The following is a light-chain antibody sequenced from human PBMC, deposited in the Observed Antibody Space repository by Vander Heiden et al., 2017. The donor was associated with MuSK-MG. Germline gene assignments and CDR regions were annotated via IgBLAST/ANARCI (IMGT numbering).Light chain of an antibody. CDR3: QQRNNWPLT. J-gene: IGKJ4*01. V-gene: IGKV3-11*01. Sequence: EIVLTQSPATLSLSVGERATLSCRASQSVSSYLAWYQQKPGQAPRLLIYDASSGSGTDVTLTISSLEPEDFAVYYCQQRNNWPLTFGGGTKVEIK. CDR2: DAS. CDR1: QSVSSY.